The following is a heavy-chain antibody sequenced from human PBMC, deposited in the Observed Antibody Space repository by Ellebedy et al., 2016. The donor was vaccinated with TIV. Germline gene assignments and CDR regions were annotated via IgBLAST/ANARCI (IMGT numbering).Heavy chain of an antibody. CDR3: ARHDRGSAAAVNPYYFNL. CDR2: IYYSGSA. V-gene: IGHV4-59*08. J-gene: IGHJ2*01. D-gene: IGHD3-10*01. Sequence: MPSETLSLTCTVSGGSISSYYWSWIRQPPGKGLEWIGYIYYSGSANYNPSLKSRVTMSVDTSKNQFSLKLNSVTAADTAVYYCARHDRGSAAAVNPYYFNLWGRGTLVTVSS. CDR1: GGSISSYY.